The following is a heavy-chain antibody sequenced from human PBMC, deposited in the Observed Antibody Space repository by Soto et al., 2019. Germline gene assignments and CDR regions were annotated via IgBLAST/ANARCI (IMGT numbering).Heavy chain of an antibody. J-gene: IGHJ5*02. D-gene: IGHD2-15*01. CDR3: ARGSNHCSGSSCYSDWFDP. CDR1: GYSFTGYY. Sequence: ASVKVSCKASGYSFTGYYLHWVGQAPGQGLEWMGWINPKNGVTKHGQKFQGRLTMTRDTSTITAYMELSRLQSDDTDVYYCARGSNHCSGSSCYSDWFDPCGQGTQVTVSS. CDR2: INPKNGVT. V-gene: IGHV1-2*02.